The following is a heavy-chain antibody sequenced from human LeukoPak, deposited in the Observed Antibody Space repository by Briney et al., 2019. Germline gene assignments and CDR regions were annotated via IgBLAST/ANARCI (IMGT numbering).Heavy chain of an antibody. CDR1: GGTFSSYA. J-gene: IGHJ3*02. CDR2: IIPIFGTA. Sequence: SVKVSCNASGGTFSSYAISWVRQAPGQGLEWMGGIIPIFGTANYAQKFQGRVTITADESTSTAYMELSSLRSEDPAVYYCARDQSGYDVGGGDDAFDIWGQGTMVTVSS. D-gene: IGHD5-12*01. CDR3: ARDQSGYDVGGGDDAFDI. V-gene: IGHV1-69*13.